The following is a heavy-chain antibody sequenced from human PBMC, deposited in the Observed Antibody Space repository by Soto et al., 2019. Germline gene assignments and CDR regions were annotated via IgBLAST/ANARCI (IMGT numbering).Heavy chain of an antibody. J-gene: IGHJ4*02. V-gene: IGHV4-30-4*01. D-gene: IGHD3-10*01. Sequence: SETLSLTCTVSGGSISSGDYYWSWIRQPPGKGLEWIGYIYYSGSTYYNPSLKSRVTISVDTSKNQFSLKLSSVTAADTAVYYCARDRLLMVRGVINYYFDYWGQGTLVTVSS. CDR2: IYYSGST. CDR1: GGSISSGDYY. CDR3: ARDRLLMVRGVINYYFDY.